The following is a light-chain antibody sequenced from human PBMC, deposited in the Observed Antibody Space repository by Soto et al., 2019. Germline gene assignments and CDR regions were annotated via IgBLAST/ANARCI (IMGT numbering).Light chain of an antibody. V-gene: IGLV2-14*03. CDR3: SSYTSSSTR. J-gene: IGLJ2*01. CDR1: SSDVGRYDY. CDR2: GVS. Sequence: QLVLTQPASVSGSPGQSIAISCTGTSSDVGRYDYVSWYQQHPGKAPKLILYGVSNRPSGVSDRFSGSKSGNTASLTISGLRAEDEAEYHCSSYTSSSTRFGGGTKLTVL.